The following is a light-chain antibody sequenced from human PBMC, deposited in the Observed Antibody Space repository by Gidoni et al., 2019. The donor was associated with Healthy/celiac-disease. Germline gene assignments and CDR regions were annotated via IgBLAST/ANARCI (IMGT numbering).Light chain of an antibody. CDR2: GSS. CDR3: QQYNNWPWT. V-gene: IGKV3-15*01. Sequence: EIVMTPSPATMSVSPGERATLSCRASQSGISNLAWYQQKPGQAPRRLIYGSSTRATGIPARCSGSGSGTDFTLTISSLQSEDFAFYYCQQYNNWPWTFGQGTKVEIK. CDR1: QSGISN. J-gene: IGKJ1*01.